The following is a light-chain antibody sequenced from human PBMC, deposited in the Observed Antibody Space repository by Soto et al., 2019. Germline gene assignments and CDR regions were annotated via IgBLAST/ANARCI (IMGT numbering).Light chain of an antibody. Sequence: QSALTQPASVSGSPGQSITISCTGTNIDVGGYNYVSWYQQHPGKAPRLIISDVTNRPSGVSNRFSGSKSGNTASLTISGLHAEDEADYYCNSYRSTSARYVFGTGTKVTVL. CDR1: NIDVGGYNY. CDR3: NSYRSTSARYV. J-gene: IGLJ1*01. V-gene: IGLV2-14*01. CDR2: DVT.